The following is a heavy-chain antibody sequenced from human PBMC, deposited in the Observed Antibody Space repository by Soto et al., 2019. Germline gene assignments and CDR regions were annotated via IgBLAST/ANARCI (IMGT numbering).Heavy chain of an antibody. CDR3: ATVPRELLGNWFDP. Sequence: GASVKVSCKVSGYTLTELSMHWVRQAPGKGLEWMGGFDPEDGETIYAQKFQGRVTMTEDTSTDTAYMELSSLRSEDTAVYYCATVPRELLGNWFDPWGQGTLVTVSS. V-gene: IGHV1-24*01. D-gene: IGHD1-26*01. CDR1: GYTLTELS. CDR2: FDPEDGET. J-gene: IGHJ5*02.